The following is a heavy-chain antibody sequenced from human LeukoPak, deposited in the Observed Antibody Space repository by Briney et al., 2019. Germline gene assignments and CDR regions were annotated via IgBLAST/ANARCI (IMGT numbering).Heavy chain of an antibody. V-gene: IGHV1-8*01. D-gene: IGHD6-19*01. Sequence: GAAVKVSFKASGYTFTSYDINWLRQPTGQGLEWMGGMNPNSGNTGYAQKFQGRVTMTRNTSISTAYMELSSLRSEDTAVYYCARGHSSGWSSYWYFDLWGRGTLVTVSS. CDR1: GYTFTSYD. CDR2: MNPNSGNT. CDR3: ARGHSSGWSSYWYFDL. J-gene: IGHJ2*01.